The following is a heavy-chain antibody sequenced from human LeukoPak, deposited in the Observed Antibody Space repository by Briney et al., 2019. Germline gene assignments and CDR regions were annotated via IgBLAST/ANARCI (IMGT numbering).Heavy chain of an antibody. CDR2: IYYSGST. Sequence: SETLSLTCTVSGGSISSYFWIWIRQPPGKGLEWIGYIYYSGSTNYNPSLKSRVTISVDTSKNQFSLKLSSVTAADTAVYYCAREGGGSFDYWGQGTLVTVSS. CDR1: GGSISSYF. CDR3: AREGGGSFDY. J-gene: IGHJ4*02. V-gene: IGHV4-59*01.